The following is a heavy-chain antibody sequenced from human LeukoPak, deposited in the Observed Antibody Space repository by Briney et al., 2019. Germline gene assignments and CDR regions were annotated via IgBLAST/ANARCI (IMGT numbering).Heavy chain of an antibody. D-gene: IGHD3-3*01. CDR2: TYYSSKWYT. J-gene: IGHJ4*02. CDR1: GDSVSSNSAA. Sequence: SQTLSLTCAISGDSVSSNSAAWNWIRRSPSRGLEWLGRTYYSSKWYTYYAVSVKSRITINPDTSKNQFSLQLNSVTPEDTAVYYCARGVAVSGLDYWGQGTLVTVSS. V-gene: IGHV6-1*01. CDR3: ARGVAVSGLDY.